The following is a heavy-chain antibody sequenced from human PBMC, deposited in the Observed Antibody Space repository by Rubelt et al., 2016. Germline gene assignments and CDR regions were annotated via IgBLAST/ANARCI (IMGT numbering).Heavy chain of an antibody. V-gene: IGHV3-74*01. CDR3: ARGWYRAIDC. Sequence: EVQLVESGGGLVQPGGSLRLSCAASGSSFSTSWMHWVRRVPGKGLVWVSRINSDGSSVTNAESVTPRLTNSMVNAMNMVLLQMDSVRVVDTAVYYCARGWYRAIDCWCQGTLVTVSP. CDR1: GSSFSTSW. J-gene: IGHJ4*02. D-gene: IGHD1-26*01. CDR2: INSDGSSV.